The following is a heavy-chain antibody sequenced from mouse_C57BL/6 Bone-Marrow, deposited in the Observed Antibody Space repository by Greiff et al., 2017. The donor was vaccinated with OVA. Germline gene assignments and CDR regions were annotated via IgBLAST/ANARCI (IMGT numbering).Heavy chain of an antibody. J-gene: IGHJ1*03. Sequence: LKQSGAELVRPGASVTLSCKASGYTFTDYEMHWVKQTPVHGLEWIGAIDPETGGTAYNQKFKGKAILTADKSSSTAYMELRSLTSEDSAVYYCTRSWDGLYWYFDVWGTGTTVTVSS. CDR1: GYTFTDYE. CDR2: IDPETGGT. V-gene: IGHV1-15*01. CDR3: TRSWDGLYWYFDV. D-gene: IGHD4-1*01.